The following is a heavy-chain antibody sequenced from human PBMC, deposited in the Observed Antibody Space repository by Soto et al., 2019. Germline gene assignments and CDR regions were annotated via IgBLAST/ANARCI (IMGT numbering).Heavy chain of an antibody. J-gene: IGHJ6*02. D-gene: IGHD1-7*01. V-gene: IGHV3-30*03. CDR2: ISSDDRNI. CDR3: TADLNSERND. Sequence: QAPGKGLEWVTLISSDDRNIYYADSVQGRFTVSRDDSRNTLYLQTNSLRPEDMAVYYCTADLNSERNDWGQGTTVTVSS.